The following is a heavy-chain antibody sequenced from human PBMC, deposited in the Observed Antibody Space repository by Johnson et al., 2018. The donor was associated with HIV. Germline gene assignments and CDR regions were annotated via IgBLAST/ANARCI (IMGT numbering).Heavy chain of an antibody. D-gene: IGHD6-6*01. CDR3: AREGIAARPGAFDI. CDR2: IYSGGST. CDR1: GFTVSNNY. J-gene: IGHJ3*02. V-gene: IGHV3-66*01. Sequence: QLVESGGGVVQPGRSLRLSCAASGFTVSNNYMNWVRQATGKGLEWVSVIYSGGSTYYADSVKGRFTISRDNSKDTVSMQINSLRVEDTAVYYCAREGIAARPGAFDIWGQGTMVTVSS.